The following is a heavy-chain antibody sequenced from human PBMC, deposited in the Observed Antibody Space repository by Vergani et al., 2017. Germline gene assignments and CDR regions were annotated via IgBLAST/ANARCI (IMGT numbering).Heavy chain of an antibody. V-gene: IGHV3-48*01. CDR2: ISSSSSTI. CDR1: GFTFSSYS. J-gene: IGHJ5*02. D-gene: IGHD2-15*01. CDR3: ARDRVVAATRRNNWFDP. Sequence: EVQLVESGGGLVQPGGSLRLSCAASGFTFSSYSMNWVRQAPGKGLEWVSYISSSSSTIYYADSVKGRFTISRDNAKNSLYLQMNSLRAEDTAVYYCARDRVVAATRRNNWFDPWGQGTLVTVSS.